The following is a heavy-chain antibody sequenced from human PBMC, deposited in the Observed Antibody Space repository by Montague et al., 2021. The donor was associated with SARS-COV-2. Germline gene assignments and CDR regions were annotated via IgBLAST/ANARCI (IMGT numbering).Heavy chain of an antibody. D-gene: IGHD3-22*01. CDR3: RRRLDFYDSRHWFDP. Sequence: SETLSLTCTVSGGSMYIYGSHYYWDWIRQPPGKGLEWIGTIFYTGSTIYNSSLKSRVTISIDTSKNQYSLELNSVTAADTAVYCARRRLDFYDSRHWFDPWGQGALVTVPS. V-gene: IGHV4-39*01. CDR2: IFYTGST. CDR1: GGSMYIYGSHYY. J-gene: IGHJ5*02.